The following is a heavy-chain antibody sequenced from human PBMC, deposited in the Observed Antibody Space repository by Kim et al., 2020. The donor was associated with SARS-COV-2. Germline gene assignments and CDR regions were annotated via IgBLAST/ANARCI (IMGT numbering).Heavy chain of an antibody. Sequence: SETLSLTCTVSGGSISSSSYYWGWIRQPPGKGLEWIGSIYYSGSTYYNPSLKSRVTISVDTSKNQFSLKLSSVTAADTAVYYCASPSYGSGSSPALDAFDIWGQGTMVTVSS. V-gene: IGHV4-39*01. CDR1: GGSISSSSYY. CDR3: ASPSYGSGSSPALDAFDI. D-gene: IGHD3-10*01. J-gene: IGHJ3*02. CDR2: IYYSGST.